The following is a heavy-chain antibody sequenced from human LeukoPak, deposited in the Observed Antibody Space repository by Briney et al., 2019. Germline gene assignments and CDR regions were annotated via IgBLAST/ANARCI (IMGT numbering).Heavy chain of an antibody. CDR3: ARGGYNSSGYRIEDY. V-gene: IGHV3-7*01. D-gene: IGHD3-22*01. CDR1: GFTFSSYW. Sequence: GGSLRLSCAASGFTFSSYWMTWVRQVPGKGLEWVANIKQDGSEKYYVDSVKGRFTISRDNAKNSLYLQMNSLRAEDTAVYYCARGGYNSSGYRIEDYWGQGTLVTVSS. CDR2: IKQDGSEK. J-gene: IGHJ4*02.